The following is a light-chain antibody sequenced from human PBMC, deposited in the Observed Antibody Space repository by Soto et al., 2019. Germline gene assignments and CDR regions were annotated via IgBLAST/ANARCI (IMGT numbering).Light chain of an antibody. CDR3: QHYKAFSPWT. Sequence: DIQMTQSPSALSASVGDRVTLTCRASQNISSWLAWYQQKAGKAPKSLIYDASSLESGVPSRMSGSGSGTEFTLTITNLQPDDSATYYCQHYKAFSPWTFGQGTKVDI. CDR1: QNISSW. J-gene: IGKJ1*01. V-gene: IGKV1-5*01. CDR2: DAS.